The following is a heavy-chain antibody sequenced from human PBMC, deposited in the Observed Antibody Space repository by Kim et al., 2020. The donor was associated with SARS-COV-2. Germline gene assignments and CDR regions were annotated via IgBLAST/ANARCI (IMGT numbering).Heavy chain of an antibody. CDR3: ARDPGGSSRWFDP. Sequence: YAPKCQGRVTNTADEATSTAYMELSSLRSEDTAVYYCARDPGGSSRWFDPWGQGTLVTVSS. V-gene: IGHV1-69*01. D-gene: IGHD6-6*01. J-gene: IGHJ5*02.